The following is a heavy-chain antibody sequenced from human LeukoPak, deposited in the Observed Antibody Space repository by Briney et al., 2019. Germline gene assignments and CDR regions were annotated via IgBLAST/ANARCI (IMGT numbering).Heavy chain of an antibody. CDR2: IKQDGSEK. V-gene: IGHV3-7*01. CDR3: ARLDSSGYYPTYYYYYGMDV. Sequence: GGSLRLSCAASGFTFSSYWMSWVRQAPGKGLEWVAHIKQDGSEKYYVDSVKGRFTISRDSAKNSLYLQMNSLRAEDTAVYYCARLDSSGYYPTYYYYYGMDVWGQGTTVTVSS. CDR1: GFTFSSYW. J-gene: IGHJ6*02. D-gene: IGHD3-22*01.